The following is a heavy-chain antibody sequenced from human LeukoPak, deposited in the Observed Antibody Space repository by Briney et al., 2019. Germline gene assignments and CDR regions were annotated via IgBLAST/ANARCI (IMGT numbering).Heavy chain of an antibody. J-gene: IGHJ4*02. CDR3: ARVPPRSGYDFWSGYTDY. D-gene: IGHD3-3*01. CDR1: GFTFSSYS. V-gene: IGHV3-48*01. CDR2: ISSSSSTI. Sequence: GGSLRLSCAASGFTFSSYSMNWVRQAPGKGLEWVSYISSSSSTIYYADSVKGRFTISRDNAKNSLYLQMNSLRAEDTAVYYCARVPPRSGYDFWSGYTDYWGQGTLVTVSS.